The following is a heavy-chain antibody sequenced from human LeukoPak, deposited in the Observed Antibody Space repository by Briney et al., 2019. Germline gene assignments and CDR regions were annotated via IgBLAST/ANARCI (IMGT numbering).Heavy chain of an antibody. Sequence: GGSLRLSCAGSEFTFSSYSMHWVRQAPGKGLEWVSSISGSSDDIYYADSVKGRFTISRDNAMDTLYLQMNSLRADDTAVYYCVKDRVDGSGSQFDSWGQGSLVIVSS. J-gene: IGHJ4*02. CDR3: VKDRVDGSGSQFDS. V-gene: IGHV3-21*04. D-gene: IGHD3-10*01. CDR2: ISGSSDDI. CDR1: EFTFSSYS.